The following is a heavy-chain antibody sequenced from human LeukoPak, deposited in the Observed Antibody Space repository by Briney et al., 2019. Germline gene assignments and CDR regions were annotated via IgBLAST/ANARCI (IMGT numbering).Heavy chain of an antibody. Sequence: SETLSLTCTVSGGSISSYYWSWIRQPPGKGLEWIGNIFYTGSTKYNPSLKSRVTISVDTSKNQFSLKLSSVTAADTAVYYCARAPGSDPFDYWGQGTLVTVSS. CDR3: ARAPGSDPFDY. D-gene: IGHD2-21*02. V-gene: IGHV4-59*12. J-gene: IGHJ4*02. CDR2: IFYTGST. CDR1: GGSISSYY.